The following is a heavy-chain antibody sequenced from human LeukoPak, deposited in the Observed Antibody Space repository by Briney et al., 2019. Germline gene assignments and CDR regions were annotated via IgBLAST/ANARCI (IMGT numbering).Heavy chain of an antibody. J-gene: IGHJ3*02. Sequence: GESLKISCKDSGYCITTYWIAWVRRMPGRGLEWMGIIYPGDSDTTYSPSFQGQVTISADKSISTAYLQWNSLKASDTAMYYCARRRWADAFDIWGQGTMVTVSS. CDR1: GYCITTYW. V-gene: IGHV5-51*01. CDR2: IYPGDSDT. D-gene: IGHD4-23*01. CDR3: ARRRWADAFDI.